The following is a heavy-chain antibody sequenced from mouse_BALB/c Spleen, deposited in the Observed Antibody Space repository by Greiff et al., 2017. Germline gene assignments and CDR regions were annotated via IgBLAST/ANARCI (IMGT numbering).Heavy chain of an antibody. V-gene: IGHV1S130*01. CDR1: GYTFTSSW. J-gene: IGHJ3*01. Sequence: VQLQQSGSVLVRPGASVKLSCKASGYTFTSSWMHWAKQRPGQGLEWIGEIHPNSGNTNYNEKFKGKATLTVDTSSSTAYVDLSSLTSEDSAVYYCASTLSAYYGNRAWFAYWGQGTLVTVSA. D-gene: IGHD2-10*01. CDR2: IHPNSGNT. CDR3: ASTLSAYYGNRAWFAY.